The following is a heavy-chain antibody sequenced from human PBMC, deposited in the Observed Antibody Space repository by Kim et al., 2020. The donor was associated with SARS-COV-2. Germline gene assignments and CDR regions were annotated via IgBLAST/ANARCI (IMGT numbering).Heavy chain of an antibody. CDR1: GYSISSGYY. Sequence: SETLSLTCTVSGYSISSGYYWGWIRQPPGKGLEWIGSIYHSGSTYYNPSLKSRVTISVDTSKNQFSLKLSSVTAADTAVYYCARRRGGSYYVDYWGQGTLVTVSS. V-gene: IGHV4-38-2*02. D-gene: IGHD1-26*01. CDR2: IYHSGST. J-gene: IGHJ4*02. CDR3: ARRRGGSYYVDY.